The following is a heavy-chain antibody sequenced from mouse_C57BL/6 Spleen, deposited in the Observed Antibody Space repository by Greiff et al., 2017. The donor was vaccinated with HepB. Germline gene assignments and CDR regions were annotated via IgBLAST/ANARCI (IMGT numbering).Heavy chain of an antibody. CDR1: GFTFTDYY. J-gene: IGHJ2*01. CDR2: IRNKANGYTT. CDR3: ARHITTVVAHFDY. V-gene: IGHV7-3*01. D-gene: IGHD1-1*01. Sequence: EVNLVESGGGLVQPGGSLSLSCAASGFTFTDYYMSWVRQPPGKALEWLGFIRNKANGYTTEYSASVKGRFTISRDNSQSILYLQMNALRAEDSATYYCARHITTVVAHFDYWGQGTTLTVSS.